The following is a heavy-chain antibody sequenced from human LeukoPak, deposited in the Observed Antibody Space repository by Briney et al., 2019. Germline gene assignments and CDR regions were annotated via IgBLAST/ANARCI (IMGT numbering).Heavy chain of an antibody. D-gene: IGHD2-15*01. CDR1: GFTFSSYG. V-gene: IGHV3-30*03. J-gene: IGHJ4*02. CDR2: ISYDGSNK. Sequence: PGGSLRLSCAASGFTFSSYGMHWVRQAPGKGLEWVAVISYDGSNKYYADSVKGRFTISRDNSKNTLYLQMNSLRAEDTAVYYCARRGYCSGGSCYGTYYFDYWGQGTLVTVSS. CDR3: ARRGYCSGGSCYGTYYFDY.